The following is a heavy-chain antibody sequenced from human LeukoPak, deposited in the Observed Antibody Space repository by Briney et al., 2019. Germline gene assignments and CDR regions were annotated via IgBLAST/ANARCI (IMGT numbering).Heavy chain of an antibody. Sequence: ASVRVSCTASGYTFTSYDINWVRQAPGQGLEWMGWMNPNSGNTGHTQQFPGRATLTRNTSISTAYMELSSLRSEDTAVYYCARVAAMAAYYYYYYMDVWGKGTTVTVS. CDR2: MNPNSGNT. V-gene: IGHV1-8*01. J-gene: IGHJ6*03. D-gene: IGHD5-24*01. CDR1: GYTFTSYD. CDR3: ARVAAMAAYYYYYYMDV.